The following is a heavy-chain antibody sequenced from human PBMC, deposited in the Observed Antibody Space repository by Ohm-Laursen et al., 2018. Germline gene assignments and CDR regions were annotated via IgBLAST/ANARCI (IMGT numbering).Heavy chain of an antibody. CDR2: INPDSGGT. V-gene: IGHV1-2*02. J-gene: IGHJ4*02. Sequence: SVKVSCKSSGYTFTGYYMHWVRQAPGQGLEWMGWINPDSGGTNYAQKFQGRVTMTRDTSISTAYMEVSRLRSDDTAVYYCARSRYKWNYGYFDYWGQGTLVIVSS. CDR1: GYTFTGYY. D-gene: IGHD1-7*01. CDR3: ARSRYKWNYGYFDY.